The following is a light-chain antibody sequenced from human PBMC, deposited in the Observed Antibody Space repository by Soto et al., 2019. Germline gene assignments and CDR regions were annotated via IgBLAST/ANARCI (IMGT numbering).Light chain of an antibody. CDR2: EVV. V-gene: IGLV2-8*01. J-gene: IGLJ3*02. CDR3: KSYAGCRALV. Sequence: QSVLTQPPSASGSPGQSVTISCTGTKNDIGAYDFVSWYQHHPGKAPRLIIYEVVQRPSGVSDRFSGSKSGNTASLTVSGLQAEDEADYFCKSYAGCRALVFGGGTKLTVL. CDR1: KNDIGAYDF.